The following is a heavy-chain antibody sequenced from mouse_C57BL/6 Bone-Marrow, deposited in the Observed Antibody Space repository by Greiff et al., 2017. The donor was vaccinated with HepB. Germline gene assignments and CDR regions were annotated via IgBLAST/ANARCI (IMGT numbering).Heavy chain of an antibody. CDR2: IYPRDGST. V-gene: IGHV1-85*01. D-gene: IGHD1-1*01. Sequence: QVQLQQSGPELVKPGASVKLSCKASGYTFTSYDINWVKQRPGQGLEWIGWIYPRDGSTKYNEKFKGKATLTVDTSSSTAYMERHSLTSEDSAVYFCARGPYYYGSSHWYFDVWGTGTTVTVSS. CDR1: GYTFTSYD. J-gene: IGHJ1*03. CDR3: ARGPYYYGSSHWYFDV.